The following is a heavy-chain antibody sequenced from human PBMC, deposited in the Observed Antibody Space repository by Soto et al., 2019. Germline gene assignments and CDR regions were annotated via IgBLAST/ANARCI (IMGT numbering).Heavy chain of an antibody. V-gene: IGHV1-24*01. CDR3: TTGQRPIRFLERLSRYSFDH. D-gene: IGHD3-3*01. CDR2: FDPEDGEP. CDR1: GYTLTELS. J-gene: IGHJ4*02. Sequence: ASGKVSCKCSGYTLTELSLHCVRQAPRKGGEWMAGFDPEDGEPIYATKFQARVTMAEDPSTDTAYMELSTLSSEDPAVYYCTTGQRPIRFLERLSRYSFDHWAQGTLVTVSS.